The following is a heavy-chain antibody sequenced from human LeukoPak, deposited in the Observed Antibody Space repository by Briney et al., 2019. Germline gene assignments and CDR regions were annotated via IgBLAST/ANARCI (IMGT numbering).Heavy chain of an antibody. CDR1: GFTLSSYA. D-gene: IGHD5-18*01. Sequence: GESLRLSCIASGFTLSSYAMTWVRQAPGKGLEWVSGISISGASTYYADSVKGRFTISRDNSKNTLYLQMNSLRAEDTAVYYCAKVIDSYGQGDIWGQGTMVTVSS. J-gene: IGHJ3*02. V-gene: IGHV3-23*01. CDR2: ISISGAST. CDR3: AKVIDSYGQGDI.